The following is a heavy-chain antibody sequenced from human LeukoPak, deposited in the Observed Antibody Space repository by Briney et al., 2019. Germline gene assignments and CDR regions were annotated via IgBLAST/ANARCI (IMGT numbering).Heavy chain of an antibody. V-gene: IGHV3-74*01. CDR1: GFTFSSYW. CDR3: ARGGETISPDY. D-gene: IGHD3-10*01. CDR2: INTDGSST. Sequence: GGSLRLSCAASGFTFSSYWMHWVRQAPGKGLVWVSRINTDGSSTSYADSVKGRFTISRDNAKNTLYLQMNSPRAEDTAVYYCARGGETISPDYWGQGTLVTVSS. J-gene: IGHJ4*02.